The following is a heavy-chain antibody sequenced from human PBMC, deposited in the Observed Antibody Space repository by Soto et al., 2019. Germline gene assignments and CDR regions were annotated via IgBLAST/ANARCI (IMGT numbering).Heavy chain of an antibody. J-gene: IGHJ5*02. CDR2: IYYSGST. CDR1: GGSLNSGGYY. D-gene: IGHD6-19*01. V-gene: IGHV4-31*03. Sequence: SETLSLTCTVSGGSLNSGGYYWSWIRQHPGKGLEWIGYIYYSGSTYYNPSLKSRVTISVDTSKNQFSLKLSSVTAADTAVYYCARGSIKQWLAAWGQGTLVTVSS. CDR3: ARGSIKQWLAA.